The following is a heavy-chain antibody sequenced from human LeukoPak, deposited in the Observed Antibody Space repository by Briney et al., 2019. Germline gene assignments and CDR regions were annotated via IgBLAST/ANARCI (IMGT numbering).Heavy chain of an antibody. CDR2: FDPEDGET. J-gene: IGHJ5*02. D-gene: IGHD1-1*01. V-gene: IGHV1-24*01. CDR1: GYTLTDLS. Sequence: ASVKVSCKVSGYTLTDLSMHWVRQAPGKGLEWMGGFDPEDGETIYAQKFQGRVTMTEDTSTDTAYMELSSLRSEDTAVYYCATGERRRDNWFDPWGQGTLVTVSS. CDR3: ATGERRRDNWFDP.